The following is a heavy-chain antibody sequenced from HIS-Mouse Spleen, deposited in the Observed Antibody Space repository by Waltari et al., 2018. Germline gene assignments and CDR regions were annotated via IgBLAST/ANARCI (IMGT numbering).Heavy chain of an antibody. CDR1: GFTFSDYY. J-gene: IGHJ4*02. D-gene: IGHD6-6*01. CDR3: ARDGGPRGPPRYSSSSEDYFDY. CDR2: IRGRGSTI. V-gene: IGHV3-11*01. Sequence: VKPGGSLRLSCAASGFTFSDYYMSWIRQAPGKGLEWVSSIRGRGSTITYADSVKGRFTISRDNAKNSLYLQMNSLRAEDTAVYYCARDGGPRGPPRYSSSSEDYFDYWGQGTLVTVSS.